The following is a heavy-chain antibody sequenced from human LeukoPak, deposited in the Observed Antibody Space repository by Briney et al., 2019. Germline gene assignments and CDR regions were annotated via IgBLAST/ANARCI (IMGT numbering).Heavy chain of an antibody. J-gene: IGHJ3*02. V-gene: IGHV4-61*02. CDR3: ARIPYGSGSYYAAFDI. CDR1: GGSISCGSYY. CDR2: IYTSGST. Sequence: PSQTLSLTCTVSGGSISCGSYYWSWIRQPAGKGLEWIGRIYTSGSTNYNPSLKSRVTISVDTSKNQFSLKLSSVTAADTAVYYCARIPYGSGSYYAAFDIWGQGTMVTVSS. D-gene: IGHD3-10*01.